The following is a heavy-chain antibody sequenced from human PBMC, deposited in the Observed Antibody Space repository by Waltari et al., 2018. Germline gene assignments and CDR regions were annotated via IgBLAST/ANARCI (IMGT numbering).Heavy chain of an antibody. CDR3: AKSAAGTLAPLDY. J-gene: IGHJ4*02. V-gene: IGHV3-30*02. CDR2: IRYDGSNK. D-gene: IGHD6-13*01. CDR1: G. Sequence: GMHWVRQAPGKGLEWVAFIRYDGSNKYYADSVKGRFTISRDNSKNTLYLQMNSLRAEDTAVYYCAKSAAGTLAPLDYWGQGTLVTVSS.